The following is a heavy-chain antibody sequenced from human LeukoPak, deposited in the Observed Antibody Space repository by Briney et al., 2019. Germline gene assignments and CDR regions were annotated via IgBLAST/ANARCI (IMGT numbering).Heavy chain of an antibody. CDR2: IGAYNGNT. J-gene: IGHJ3*02. D-gene: IGHD6-19*01. CDR1: GYTFTSYG. Sequence: GASVKVSCKASGYTFTSYGISWVRQAPGQGLEWMGWIGAYNGNTNYAQKLQGRVTMTTDTSTSTAYMELRSLRSDDTAVYYCARDDIAVAGTFAFDIWGQGTMVTVSS. CDR3: ARDDIAVAGTFAFDI. V-gene: IGHV1-18*04.